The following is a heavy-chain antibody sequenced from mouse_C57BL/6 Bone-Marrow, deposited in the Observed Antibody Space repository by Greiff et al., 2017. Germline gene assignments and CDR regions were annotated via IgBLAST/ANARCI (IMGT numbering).Heavy chain of an antibody. Sequence: VQLQQSGPELVKPGASVKISCKASGYSFTSYYIHWVKQRPGQGLEWIGWIYPGSGNTKYNEKFKGKATLTADTSSSTAYMQLSILTSEDSAVYYCARIIYWFAYWGQGTLVTVSA. V-gene: IGHV1-66*01. CDR1: GYSFTSYY. CDR2: IYPGSGNT. J-gene: IGHJ3*01. CDR3: ARIIYWFAY.